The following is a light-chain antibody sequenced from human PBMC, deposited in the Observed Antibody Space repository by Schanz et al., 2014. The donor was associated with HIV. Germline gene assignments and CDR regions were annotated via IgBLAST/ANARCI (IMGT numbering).Light chain of an antibody. Sequence: QSALTQPASVSGSPGQSITISCTGTSSDVGGYNYVSWYQQHPGKAPKLMIYDVSNRPSGVSNRFSGSKSGNTASLTVSGLQAEDEADYYCGSFTTRNTWVFGGGTKLTVL. J-gene: IGLJ3*02. CDR3: GSFTTRNTWV. V-gene: IGLV2-14*03. CDR1: SSDVGGYNY. CDR2: DVS.